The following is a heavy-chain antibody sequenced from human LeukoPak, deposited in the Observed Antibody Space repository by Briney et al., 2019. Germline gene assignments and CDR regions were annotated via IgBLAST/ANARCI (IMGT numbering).Heavy chain of an antibody. CDR2: MNPNSGNT. CDR1: GYTFTSYD. CDR3: ARGLGRKYYDVWSGPTS. D-gene: IGHD3-3*01. J-gene: IGHJ5*02. V-gene: IGHV1-8*01. Sequence: GASVKVSCKASGYTFTSYDINWVRQATGQGLEWMGWMNPNSGNTGYAQKFQGRVTMTRNTSISTAYMELSSLRSEDTAVYYCARGLGRKYYDVWSGPTSWGQGTLVTVSS.